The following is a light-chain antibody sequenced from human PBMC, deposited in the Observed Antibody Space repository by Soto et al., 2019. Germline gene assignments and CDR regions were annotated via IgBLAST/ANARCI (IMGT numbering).Light chain of an antibody. CDR3: QSYDSSRSGYVV. V-gene: IGLV1-40*01. CDR1: SSNIGAGYD. CDR2: GNC. J-gene: IGLJ2*01. Sequence: QSALTQPPSVSGAPGQRVTISCTGSSSNIGAGYDVHWYQQLPGTAPKLLIYGNCNRPSGVPDRFSGSKSGTSASLAITGLQAEDEADYYCQSYDSSRSGYVVFGGGTKLTVL.